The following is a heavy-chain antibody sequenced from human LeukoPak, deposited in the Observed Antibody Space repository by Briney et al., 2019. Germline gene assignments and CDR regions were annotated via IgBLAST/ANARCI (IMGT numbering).Heavy chain of an antibody. CDR2: IDPSDSYT. CDR1: GYSFTSYW. Sequence: GESLRISCKGSGYSFTSYWISWVRQMPGKGLEWMGRIDPSDSYTNYSPSFQCHVTMTTDTSTSTAYMELRSLRSDDTAVYYCARDSPTDPFRFDPWGQGTLVTVSS. CDR3: ARDSPTDPFRFDP. D-gene: IGHD2-15*01. J-gene: IGHJ5*02. V-gene: IGHV5-10-1*01.